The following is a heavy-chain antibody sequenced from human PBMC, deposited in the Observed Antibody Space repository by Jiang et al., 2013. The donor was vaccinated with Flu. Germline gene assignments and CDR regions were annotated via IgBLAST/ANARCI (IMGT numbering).Heavy chain of an antibody. CDR1: GFSLSTRRES. J-gene: IGHJ5*02. Sequence: GFSLSTRRESVGWIRQPPGKALEWLGFIYWDDDKRYSPSLRSRLTITQDTSKNQVVLTMTNMDAVDTATYYCAHFWSDSYPRPDPWGQGILVTVSS. D-gene: IGHD3-3*01. CDR3: AHFWSDSYPRPDP. V-gene: IGHV2-5*02. CDR2: IYWDDDK.